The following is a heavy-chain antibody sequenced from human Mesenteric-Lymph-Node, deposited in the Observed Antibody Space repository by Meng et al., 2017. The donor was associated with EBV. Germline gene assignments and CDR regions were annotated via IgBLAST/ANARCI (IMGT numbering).Heavy chain of an antibody. CDR3: ATNDNYRNDY. Sequence: GPRLGNSSRPLAPTCTGSGGSISSGNYDWNWIRQHPGKGLEWIGYIYYSGHTYYNPSLRSRVTISIDTSKNQFSLSLHSVTAADTAVYYCATNDNYRNDYWGQGTLVTVSS. D-gene: IGHD5-24*01. V-gene: IGHV4-31*03. CDR1: GGSISSGNYD. CDR2: IYYSGHT. J-gene: IGHJ4*02.